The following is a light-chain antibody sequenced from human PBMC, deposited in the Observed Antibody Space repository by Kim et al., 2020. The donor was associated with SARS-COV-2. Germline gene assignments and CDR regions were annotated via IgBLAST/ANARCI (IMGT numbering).Light chain of an antibody. CDR3: HSRARSGNHLGV. Sequence: SSELTQDPAVSVALGQTVRITCQGDSLRSHFASWYQQKPSQAPLLVIYGKNHRPSGIPDRFSASSSGNTASLTIAGAQAADEADYYCHSRARSGNHLGVFGGGTQLAVL. CDR1: SLRSHF. J-gene: IGLJ2*01. CDR2: GKN. V-gene: IGLV3-19*01.